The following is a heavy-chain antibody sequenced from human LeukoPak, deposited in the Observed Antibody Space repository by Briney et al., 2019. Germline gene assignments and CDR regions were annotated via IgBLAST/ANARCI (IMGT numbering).Heavy chain of an antibody. V-gene: IGHV3-30*18. J-gene: IGHJ4*02. CDR1: GFTVSSSF. Sequence: GGSLRLSCAASGFTVSSSFMSWVRQAPGKGLKWVAVTSFDGSDNYYADSVKGRFTISRDNSKNTLYLQMNSLRPDDTAVYYCAKDRVTMVRGVIDFDYWGQGTLVTVSS. D-gene: IGHD3-10*01. CDR2: TSFDGSDN. CDR3: AKDRVTMVRGVIDFDY.